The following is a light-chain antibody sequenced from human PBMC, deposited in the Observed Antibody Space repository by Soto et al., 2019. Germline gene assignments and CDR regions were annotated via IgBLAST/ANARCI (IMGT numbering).Light chain of an antibody. CDR2: GAS. CDR1: QTVTSFY. CDR3: QQYDSTPFT. J-gene: IGKJ2*01. V-gene: IGKV3-20*01. Sequence: IVLTQSPGTLSLSPGERATLSCRASQTVTSFYLAWYQQKPDQAPRLLIYGASFRATSIPDRFSGSGSGTDFTLTISRLEPEDFAVYYCQQYDSTPFTFGQGTKLEIK.